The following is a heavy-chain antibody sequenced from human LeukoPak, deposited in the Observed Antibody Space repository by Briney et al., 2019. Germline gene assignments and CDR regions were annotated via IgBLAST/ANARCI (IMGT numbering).Heavy chain of an antibody. CDR2: ISYDGSNK. Sequence: PGRSLRLSCAASGFTFSSYAMHWVRQAPGKGLEWVAVISYDGSNKYYADSVKGRFTISRDNSKNTLYLQMSSLRAEDTAVYYCARDPLDGGNSGRSHFDYWGQGTLVTVSS. D-gene: IGHD4-23*01. V-gene: IGHV3-30-3*01. J-gene: IGHJ4*02. CDR3: ARDPLDGGNSGRSHFDY. CDR1: GFTFSSYA.